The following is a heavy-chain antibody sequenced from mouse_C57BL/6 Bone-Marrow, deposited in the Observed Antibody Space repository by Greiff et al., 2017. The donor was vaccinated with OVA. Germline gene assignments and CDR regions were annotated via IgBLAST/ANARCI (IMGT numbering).Heavy chain of an antibody. V-gene: IGHV5-4*01. CDR1: GFTFSSYA. J-gene: IGHJ4*01. CDR3: ARDRKGLRRNAMDY. D-gene: IGHD2-4*01. Sequence: EVQVVESGGGLVKPGGSLKLSCAASGFTFSSYAMSWVRQTPEKRLEWVATISDGGSYTYYPDNVKGRFTISRDNAKNNLYLQMSHLKSEDTAMYDCARDRKGLRRNAMDYWGQGTSVTVSS. CDR2: ISDGGSYT.